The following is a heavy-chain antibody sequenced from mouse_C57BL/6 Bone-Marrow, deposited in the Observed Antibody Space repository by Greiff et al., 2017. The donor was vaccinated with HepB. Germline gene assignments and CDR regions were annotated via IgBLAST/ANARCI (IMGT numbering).Heavy chain of an antibody. J-gene: IGHJ2*01. Sequence: VQLQQPGAELVRPGTSVKLSCKASGYTFTSYWMHWVKQRPGKGLEWIGVIDPSDSYTNYNQKFKGKATLTVDTSSSTAYMQLSSLTSEDAAVYYCARDLLPWGQGTTLTVSS. CDR3: ARDLLP. V-gene: IGHV1-59*01. CDR1: GYTFTSYW. CDR2: IDPSDSYT.